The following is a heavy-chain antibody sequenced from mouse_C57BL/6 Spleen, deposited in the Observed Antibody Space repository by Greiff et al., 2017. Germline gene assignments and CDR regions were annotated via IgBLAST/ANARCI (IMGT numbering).Heavy chain of an antibody. D-gene: IGHD2-2*01. CDR2: ISSGGDYI. CDR1: GFTFSSYA. Sequence: EVHLVESGEGLVKPGGSLKLSCAASGFTFSSYAMSWVRQTPEKRLEWVAYISSGGDYIYYADTVKGRFTISRDNARNTLYLQMSSLKSEDTAMYYCTREGEYGYDEGFAYWGQGTLVTVSA. CDR3: TREGEYGYDEGFAY. J-gene: IGHJ3*01. V-gene: IGHV5-9-1*02.